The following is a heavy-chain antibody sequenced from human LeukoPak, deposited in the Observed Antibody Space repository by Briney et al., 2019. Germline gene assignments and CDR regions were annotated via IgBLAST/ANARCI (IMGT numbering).Heavy chain of an antibody. CDR1: GYTFTSYA. CDR3: ARDRSIEYSSFRPSVSWFDP. J-gene: IGHJ5*02. V-gene: IGHV1-3*03. Sequence: VASVKVSCKASGYTFTSYAMHWVRQAPGQRLEGMGWINAGNGNTKYSQEFQGRVTITRDTSASTAYMELSSLRSEDMAVYYCARDRSIEYSSFRPSVSWFDPWGQGTLVTVSS. D-gene: IGHD6-6*01. CDR2: INAGNGNT.